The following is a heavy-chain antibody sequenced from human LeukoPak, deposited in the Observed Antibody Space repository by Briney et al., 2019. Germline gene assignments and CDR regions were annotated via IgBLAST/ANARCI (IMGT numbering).Heavy chain of an antibody. J-gene: IGHJ5*02. CDR1: GGSFSGYY. D-gene: IGHD2-2*01. V-gene: IGHV4-34*01. CDR3: ARYLGYCSSTSCRNWFDP. Sequence: KPSETLSLTCAVYGGSFSGYYWSWFRQPPGKGLEWIGEINHSGSTNYNPSLKSRVTISVDTSKNQFSLKLSSVTAADTAVYYCARYLGYCSSTSCRNWFDPWGQGTLVTVSS. CDR2: INHSGST.